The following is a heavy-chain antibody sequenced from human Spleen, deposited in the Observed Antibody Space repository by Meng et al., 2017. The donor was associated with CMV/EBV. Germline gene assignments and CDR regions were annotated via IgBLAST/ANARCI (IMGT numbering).Heavy chain of an antibody. D-gene: IGHD2-2*01. V-gene: IGHV3-30-3*01. CDR3: VRSPGYCSSTNCYSNHFDY. J-gene: IGHJ4*02. CDR1: GFTFSSFSSYA. Sequence: GESLKISCAASGFTFSSFSSYAFHWVRQAPGKGLEWVALISYDGTNKYFADSVRGRFTISRDNAKNSLHLQMNNLRAEDTAVYYCVRSPGYCSSTNCYSNHFDYWGQGALVTVSS. CDR2: ISYDGTNK.